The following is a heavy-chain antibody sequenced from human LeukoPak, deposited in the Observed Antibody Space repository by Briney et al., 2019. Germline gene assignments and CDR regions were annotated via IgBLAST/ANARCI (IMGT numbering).Heavy chain of an antibody. CDR1: GFTFSSSW. V-gene: IGHV3-30*18. J-gene: IGHJ4*02. Sequence: GGSLRLSCAASGFTFSSSWMHWVRQAPGKGLEWVAVISYDGSNKYYADSVKGRFTISRDNSKNTLYLQMNSLRAEDTAVYYCAKDPEAAAGAHDYWGQGTLVTVSS. CDR3: AKDPEAAAGAHDY. D-gene: IGHD6-13*01. CDR2: ISYDGSNK.